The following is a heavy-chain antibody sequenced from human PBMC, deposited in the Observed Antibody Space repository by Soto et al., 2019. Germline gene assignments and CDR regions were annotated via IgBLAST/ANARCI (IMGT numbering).Heavy chain of an antibody. D-gene: IGHD6-19*01. CDR3: ARGMAVAGHYFDS. J-gene: IGHJ4*02. V-gene: IGHV4-34*01. CDR2: INHSGTT. CDR1: GGSFSGYY. Sequence: QVQLQQWGAGLLKPSETLSLTCAVYGGSFSGYYWSWIRQPPGKGLEWIGQINHSGTTNYNPSLQSRVXXSXDXXKNQFSLKLNFVTAADTAVYYCARGMAVAGHYFDSWGQGTLVTVSS.